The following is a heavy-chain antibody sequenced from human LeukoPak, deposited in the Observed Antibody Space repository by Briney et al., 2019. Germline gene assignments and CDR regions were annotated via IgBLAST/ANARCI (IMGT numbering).Heavy chain of an antibody. V-gene: IGHV3-48*03. CDR1: GFTFSRYE. Sequence: PGGSLRLSCAASGFTFSRYEMNWVRQAPGKGLEWVSYISSSGSTMYYADSVKGRFTMSRDNAKNSLYLQMNSLRAEDTAVYYCARDLGDYLWGSYRYAFGYWGQGTLVTVSS. CDR3: ARDLGDYLWGSYRYAFGY. CDR2: ISSSGSTM. J-gene: IGHJ4*02. D-gene: IGHD3-16*02.